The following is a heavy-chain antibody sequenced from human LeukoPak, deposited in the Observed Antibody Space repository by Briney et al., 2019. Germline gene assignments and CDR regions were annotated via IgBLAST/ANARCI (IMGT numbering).Heavy chain of an antibody. CDR1: GFTFSSYS. CDR2: ISGSSSYI. J-gene: IGHJ4*02. D-gene: IGHD3-10*01. CDR3: AKCYYGSGSYYNPHYFDY. V-gene: IGHV3-21*04. Sequence: GGSLRLSCAASGFTFSSYSMNWVRQAPGKGLEWLSSISGSSSYIYYADSVKGRFTISRDNAKNSLYLQMNSLRAEDTALYYCAKCYYGSGSYYNPHYFDYWGQGTLVTVSS.